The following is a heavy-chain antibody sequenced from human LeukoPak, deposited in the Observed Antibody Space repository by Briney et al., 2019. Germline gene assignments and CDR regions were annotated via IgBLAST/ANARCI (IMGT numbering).Heavy chain of an antibody. CDR1: GFTLSSYA. CDR2: ISGSVGST. J-gene: IGHJ6*02. CDR3: AKDPGISAAGTVDYYSGMDV. V-gene: IGHV3-23*01. Sequence: GGSLRLSRAVSGFTLSSYAMSGVGPAPPRGVAWVSAISGSVGSTYYAASVKGRFTISRDNSKNTLYLQMNSLRAEDTAVYYCAKDPGISAAGTVDYYSGMDVWGQGTTVTVSS. D-gene: IGHD6-13*01.